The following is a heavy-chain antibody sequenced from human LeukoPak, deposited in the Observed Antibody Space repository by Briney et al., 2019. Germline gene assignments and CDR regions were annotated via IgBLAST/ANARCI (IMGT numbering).Heavy chain of an antibody. Sequence: GDSVKVSCKASGYTFSGTGWYLYWLRQAPGQGLECMGWIYPNNGATAYAQKFQGRVAMTRDTSISTAYMELRRLRPDDTAVYYCARDGPAQMVEFDYWGQGTLVTVSP. CDR1: GYTFSGTGWY. J-gene: IGHJ4*02. CDR3: ARDGPAQMVEFDY. D-gene: IGHD3-10*01. V-gene: IGHV1-2*02. CDR2: IYPNNGAT.